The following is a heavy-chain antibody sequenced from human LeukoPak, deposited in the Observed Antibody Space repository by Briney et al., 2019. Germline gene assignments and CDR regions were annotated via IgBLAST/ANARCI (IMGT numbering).Heavy chain of an antibody. V-gene: IGHV4-39*01. D-gene: IGHD1-26*01. CDR3: ASLIVGATWGNWFDP. J-gene: IGHJ5*02. Sequence: SETLSLTCTVSGGSISSSSYYWGWIRQPPGKGLEWIGSIYYSGSTYYNPSLKSRVTISVDTSKNQFSLKLSSVTAADTAVYYCASLIVGATWGNWFDPWGQGTLVTVSS. CDR1: GGSISSSSYY. CDR2: IYYSGST.